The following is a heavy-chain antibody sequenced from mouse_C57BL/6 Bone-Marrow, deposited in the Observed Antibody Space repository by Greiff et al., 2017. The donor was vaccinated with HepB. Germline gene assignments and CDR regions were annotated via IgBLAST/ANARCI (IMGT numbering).Heavy chain of an antibody. V-gene: IGHV5-6*01. J-gene: IGHJ2*01. D-gene: IGHD2-14*01. CDR2: ISTGGTYT. CDR1: RFTFSTSG. CDR3: ARDRFDYYFDY. Sequence: EVQLVESGGDLVKPGGSLKLSCAASRFTFSTSGMSWVRQAPDKRLEWVATISTGGTYTYYPDSVKGRFTISRDTAKSTLFLQMSSLESEDTAIYYCARDRFDYYFDYWGQGTTLTVSS.